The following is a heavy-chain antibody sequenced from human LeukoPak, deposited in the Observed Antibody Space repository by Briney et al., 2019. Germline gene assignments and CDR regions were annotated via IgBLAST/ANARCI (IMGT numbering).Heavy chain of an antibody. CDR1: GGSISSGDYY. D-gene: IGHD3-22*01. J-gene: IGHJ5*02. V-gene: IGHV4-30-4*01. CDR2: MYYSGST. Sequence: SQTLSLTCTVSGGSISSGDYYWSWIRQPPGKGLEWIGYMYYSGSTYYNPSLKSRVTISLDTSKNQFSLKLNSVTAADTAVYYCARPYYYDSRIDPWGQGILVTVSS. CDR3: ARPYYYDSRIDP.